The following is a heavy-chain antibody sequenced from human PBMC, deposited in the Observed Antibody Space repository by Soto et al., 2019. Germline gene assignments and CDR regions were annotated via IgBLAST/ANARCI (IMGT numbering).Heavy chain of an antibody. CDR1: GDSIISSDFY. V-gene: IGHV4-39*01. CDR2: IFYLGSS. D-gene: IGHD3-3*02. J-gene: IGHJ5*02. Sequence: SETLSLTCTVSGDSIISSDFYWGWVRQPPGKGLEWIGSIFYLGSSYYNPSLKSRVTMSVDTSKNQFSLRLRSVTAADTALYFCARHSLAIRKNNWFDPWGQGTMVTVSS. CDR3: ARHSLAIRKNNWFDP.